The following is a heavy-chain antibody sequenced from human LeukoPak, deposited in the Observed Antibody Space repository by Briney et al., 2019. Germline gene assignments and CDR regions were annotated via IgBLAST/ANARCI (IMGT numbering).Heavy chain of an antibody. CDR3: ARGQDPAYALDI. J-gene: IGHJ3*02. D-gene: IGHD2-15*01. CDR2: IRSSSSYI. Sequence: PGGSLRLSCAASGFTFSSYNMNWVRQAPGKGLEWVSSIRSSSSYIYYADSVKGRFTISRDNAKNSLYLQMNSLRAEDTAVYYCARGQDPAYALDIWGQGTMVTVSS. V-gene: IGHV3-21*01. CDR1: GFTFSSYN.